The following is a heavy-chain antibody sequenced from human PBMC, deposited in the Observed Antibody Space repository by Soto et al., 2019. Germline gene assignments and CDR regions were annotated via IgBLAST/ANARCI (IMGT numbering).Heavy chain of an antibody. Sequence: GGSLRLSCAASGFTFSTHSMNWVRQAPGKGLEWISYITSSSVTMYADSVKGRFTISRDNAKNSLYLQMNGLRAEDTAVYFCVGEVGFQLIFWGQGTLVTVSS. J-gene: IGHJ4*02. D-gene: IGHD2-2*01. CDR1: GFTFSTHS. CDR2: ITSSSVTM. CDR3: VGEVGFQLIF. V-gene: IGHV3-48*01.